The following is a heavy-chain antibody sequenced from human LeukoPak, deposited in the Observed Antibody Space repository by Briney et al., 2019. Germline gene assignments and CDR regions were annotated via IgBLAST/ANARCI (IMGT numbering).Heavy chain of an antibody. CDR1: GYSFTSYW. Sequence: GESLQISCKGSGYSFTSYWIGWVRQVPGKGLEGMGIIYPGDSDTRYSPSFQGQVTISADKSISTAYLQWSSLKASDTAMYYCARHSIAAGFDYWGQGTLVTVSS. J-gene: IGHJ4*02. CDR2: IYPGDSDT. V-gene: IGHV5-51*01. D-gene: IGHD6-13*01. CDR3: ARHSIAAGFDY.